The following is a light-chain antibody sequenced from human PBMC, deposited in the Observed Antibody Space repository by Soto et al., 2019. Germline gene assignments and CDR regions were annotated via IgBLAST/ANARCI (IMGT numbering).Light chain of an antibody. V-gene: IGLV1-44*01. CDR1: SSNIGRNT. CDR2: SNN. Sequence: QSVLTQPPSASGTPGQRVTSSCSGSSSNIGRNTVHWYQQLPGTAPTLLIYSNNQRPSGVPDRFSGSKSGTSASLAISGLQSEDEADYYCAAWDDSLNGPVFGGWTKLTVL. CDR3: AAWDDSLNGPV. J-gene: IGLJ2*01.